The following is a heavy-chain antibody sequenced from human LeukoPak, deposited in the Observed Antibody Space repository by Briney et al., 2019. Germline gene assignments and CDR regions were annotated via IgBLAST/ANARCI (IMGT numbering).Heavy chain of an antibody. J-gene: IGHJ6*03. Sequence: PGGSLRLSCAASGFTFSGYSMNWVRQAPGKGLEWISYISSSSTTTHYADSMKGRFTISRDNAGKSLYLQMNSLRAEDTAVYFCARDRDFGAVNYYSYYMDVWGKGTTVTVSS. CDR1: GFTFSGYS. V-gene: IGHV3-48*04. CDR3: ARDRDFGAVNYYSYYMDV. D-gene: IGHD4-17*01. CDR2: ISSSSTTT.